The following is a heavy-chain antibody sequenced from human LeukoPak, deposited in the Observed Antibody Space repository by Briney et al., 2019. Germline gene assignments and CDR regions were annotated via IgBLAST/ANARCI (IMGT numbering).Heavy chain of an antibody. CDR1: GFTFSSYS. D-gene: IGHD2-2*01. V-gene: IGHV3-21*01. CDR2: ISSSSSYI. Sequence: GSLRLSCATSGFTFSSYSMNWVRQAPGKGLEWVSSISSSSSYIYYADSVKGRFTISRENAKNSLYLQMNSLRAEDTAVYYCARGGYCSSTSCYLDAMDVWGQGTTVTVSS. J-gene: IGHJ6*02. CDR3: ARGGYCSSTSCYLDAMDV.